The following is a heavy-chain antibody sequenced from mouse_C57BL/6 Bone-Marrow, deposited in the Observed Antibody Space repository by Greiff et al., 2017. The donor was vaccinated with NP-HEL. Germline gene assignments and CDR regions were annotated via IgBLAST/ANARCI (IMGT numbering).Heavy chain of an antibody. V-gene: IGHV5-17*01. CDR1: GFTFSDYG. J-gene: IGHJ1*03. CDR3: AGGNYWYFDV. Sequence: EVKLVESGGGLVKPGGSLKLSCAASGFTFSDYGMHWVRQAPEKGLEWVAYISSGSSTIYYADTVKGRFTISRDNAKNTLFLQMTSLRSEDTAMYYCAGGNYWYFDVWGTGTTVTVSS. CDR2: ISSGSSTI. D-gene: IGHD1-1*01.